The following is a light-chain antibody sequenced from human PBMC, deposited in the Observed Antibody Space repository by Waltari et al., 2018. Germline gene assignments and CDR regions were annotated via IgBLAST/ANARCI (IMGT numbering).Light chain of an antibody. CDR3: QQYYSTPGYT. CDR1: QRVLYSSNNKNY. V-gene: IGKV4-1*01. Sequence: DIVMTQSPDSLAVSLGESATIHCKSSQRVLYSSNNKNYLAWYQQKPGQPPKLLIYWASTRESGVPDRFSGSGSGTDFTLTISSLQAEDVAVYYCQQYYSTPGYTFGQGTKLEIK. CDR2: WAS. J-gene: IGKJ2*01.